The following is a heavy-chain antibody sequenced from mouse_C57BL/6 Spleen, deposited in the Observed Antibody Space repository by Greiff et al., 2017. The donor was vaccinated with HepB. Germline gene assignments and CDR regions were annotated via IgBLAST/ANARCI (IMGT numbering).Heavy chain of an antibody. V-gene: IGHV1-64*01. CDR2: IHPNSGST. D-gene: IGHD1-1*01. J-gene: IGHJ2*01. CDR1: GYTFTSYW. CDR3: ARDPDYYGSSYVNYFDY. Sequence: QVQLQQSGAELVKPGASVKLSCKASGYTFTSYWMHWVKQRPGQGLEWIGMIHPNSGSTNYNEKFKSKATLTVDKSSSTAYMQLSSLTSEDSAVYYCARDPDYYGSSYVNYFDYWGQGTTLTVSS.